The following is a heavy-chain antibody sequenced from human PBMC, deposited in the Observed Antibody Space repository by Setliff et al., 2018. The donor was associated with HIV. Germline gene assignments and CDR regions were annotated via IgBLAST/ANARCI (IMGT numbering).Heavy chain of an antibody. Sequence: SETLSLTCIVSGGSFGSYFWSWIRQSPGKGLEWIGNIYDTGKINYNPSLKGRVTMSIDMSEDQFSLNLRSVTAADTAAYYCARVLFGQSGSYKNYYFDYWGQGTLVTVSS. D-gene: IGHD3-10*01. CDR3: ARVLFGQSGSYKNYYFDY. CDR2: IYDTGKI. CDR1: GGSFGSYF. V-gene: IGHV4-59*01. J-gene: IGHJ4*02.